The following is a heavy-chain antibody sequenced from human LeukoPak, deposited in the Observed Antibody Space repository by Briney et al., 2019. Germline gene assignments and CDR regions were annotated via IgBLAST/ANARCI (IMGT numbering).Heavy chain of an antibody. V-gene: IGHV4-39*07. J-gene: IGHJ5*02. Sequence: PSETLSLTCTVSGGSISSSSYYWGWIRQPPGKGLEWIGSIYYSGSTYYNPSLKSRVTISVDTPKNQFSLKLSSVTAADTAVYYCARVNDYYDSSGAWGWFDPWGQGTLVTVSS. CDR2: IYYSGST. CDR1: GGSISSSSYY. D-gene: IGHD3-22*01. CDR3: ARVNDYYDSSGAWGWFDP.